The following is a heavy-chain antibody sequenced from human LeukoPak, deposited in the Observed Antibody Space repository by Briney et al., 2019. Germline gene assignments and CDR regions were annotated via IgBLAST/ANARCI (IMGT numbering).Heavy chain of an antibody. D-gene: IGHD3-16*01. CDR3: ARDLTFTYA. CDR2: ISSSRSYI. V-gene: IGHV3-21*01. Sequence: LRLSCAASGXTXSSXSMNWXRXAPGKGLEWVSSISSSRSYIYYADSVKGRFTISRDNAKNSLYLQKNSLGAEDTAVYYCARDLTFTYAWGQGTLVTVSS. CDR1: GXTXSSXS. J-gene: IGHJ5*02.